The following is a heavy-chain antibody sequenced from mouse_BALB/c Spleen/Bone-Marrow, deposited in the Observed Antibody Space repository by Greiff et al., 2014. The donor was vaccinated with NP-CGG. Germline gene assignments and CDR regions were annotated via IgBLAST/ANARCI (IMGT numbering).Heavy chain of an antibody. J-gene: IGHJ3*01. CDR2: IDPANGNT. V-gene: IGHV14-3*02. CDR3: ASYYYGNSGFAY. D-gene: IGHD1-1*01. CDR1: GFNIKDTY. Sequence: VQLQQSGAELVKPGASVKLSRTASGFNIKDTYMHWVKQRPEQGLEWIGRIDPANGNTKYDPKFQGKATITADTSSNTAYLQLSSLTSEDTAVYYCASYYYGNSGFAYWGQGTLVTVSA.